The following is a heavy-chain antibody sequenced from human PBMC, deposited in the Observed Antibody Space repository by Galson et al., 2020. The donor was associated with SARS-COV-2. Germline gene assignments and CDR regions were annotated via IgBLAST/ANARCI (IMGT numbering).Heavy chain of an antibody. D-gene: IGHD6-19*01. J-gene: IGHJ4*02. CDR3: ARDEGGAVAGTRYYFDY. CDR1: GFTFSSYG. CDR2: IWYDGCNK. V-gene: IGHV3-33*01. Sequence: GGSLRLSCAASGFTFSSYGMHWVRQAPGKGLEWVAVIWYDGCNKYYADSVKGRFTISRDNSKNTLYLQMNSLRAEDTAVYYCARDEGGAVAGTRYYFDYWGQGTLVTVSS.